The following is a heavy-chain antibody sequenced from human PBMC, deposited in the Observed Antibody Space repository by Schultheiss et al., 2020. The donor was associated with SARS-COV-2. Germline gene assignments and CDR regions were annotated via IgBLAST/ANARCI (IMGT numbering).Heavy chain of an antibody. Sequence: GSLRLSCADSGLTFSSSGMHWVRQAPGKGLEWVAVISYDGSNKYYADSVKGRFTISRDNAKNSLYLQMNSLRVEDTAVYYCARGYCSGGRCYGAGYDYWGQGTLVTVSS. CDR3: ARGYCSGGRCYGAGYDY. V-gene: IGHV3-30*03. D-gene: IGHD2-15*01. CDR2: ISYDGSNK. J-gene: IGHJ4*02. CDR1: GLTFSSSG.